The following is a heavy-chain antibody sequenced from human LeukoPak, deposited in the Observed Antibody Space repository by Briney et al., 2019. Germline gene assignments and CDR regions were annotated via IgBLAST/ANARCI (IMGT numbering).Heavy chain of an antibody. CDR1: GFTFSSYG. Sequence: PGRSLRLSCAASGFTFSSYGMHWVRQAPGKGLEWVAGISYDGSNKLHADSVRGRFTISRDNSKNTLYLQMNSLRPEDTAVYYCAKPRGGDSWAFDIWGQGTMVTVSS. CDR3: AKPRGGDSWAFDI. V-gene: IGHV3-30*18. CDR2: ISYDGSNK. J-gene: IGHJ3*02. D-gene: IGHD2-21*02.